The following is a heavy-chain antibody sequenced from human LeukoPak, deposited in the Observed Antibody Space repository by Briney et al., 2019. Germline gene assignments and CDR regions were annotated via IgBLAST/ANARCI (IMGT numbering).Heavy chain of an antibody. CDR2: ISSSSSYI. V-gene: IGHV3-21*01. CDR3: ARTTGSGRYVAVGY. J-gene: IGHJ4*02. D-gene: IGHD2-15*01. Sequence: GGSLRLSCAASGFTFSSYSMNWVRQAPGKGLEWVSSISSSSSYIYYADSVKGRFTISRDNAKNSLYLQMNSLRAEDTAVYYCARTTGSGRYVAVGYWGQGTLVTVSS. CDR1: GFTFSSYS.